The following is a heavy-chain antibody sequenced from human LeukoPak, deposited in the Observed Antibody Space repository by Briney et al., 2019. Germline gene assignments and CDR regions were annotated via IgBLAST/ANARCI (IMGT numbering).Heavy chain of an antibody. V-gene: IGHV1-69*13. CDR3: ARAIVGASIVPGSFDY. D-gene: IGHD1-26*01. Sequence: SVKVSCKASGGTFSSYAISWVRQAPGQGLEWMGGIIPIFGTANYAQKFQGRVTITADESTSTAYMELSSLRSEDTAVYNCARAIVGASIVPGSFDYWGQGTLVTVSS. CDR2: IIPIFGTA. CDR1: GGTFSSYA. J-gene: IGHJ4*02.